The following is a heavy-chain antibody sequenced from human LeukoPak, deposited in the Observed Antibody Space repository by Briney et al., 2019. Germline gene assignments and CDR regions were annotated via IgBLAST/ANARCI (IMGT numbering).Heavy chain of an antibody. Sequence: GGSLRLSCAASGFTFSSYVMSWVRQAPGKGLEWVSGISGSGGSTYYADSVKGRFTISRDNAENSLFLQMNSLGAEDTAVYYCAPFSAVTHYYFDYWGQGTLVTVSS. CDR2: ISGSGGST. CDR1: GFTFSSYV. D-gene: IGHD6-13*01. CDR3: APFSAVTHYYFDY. J-gene: IGHJ4*02. V-gene: IGHV3-23*01.